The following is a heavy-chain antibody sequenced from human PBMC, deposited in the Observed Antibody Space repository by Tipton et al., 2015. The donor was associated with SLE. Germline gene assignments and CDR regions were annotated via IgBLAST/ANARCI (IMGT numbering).Heavy chain of an antibody. CDR2: INHSGST. CDR1: GGSFSGYY. Sequence: TLSLTCAVYGGSFSGYYWSWIRQPPGKGLEWIGEINHSGSTNYNPSLKSRVTISVDTSKNQFSLKLSSVTAADTAVYYCARGGDTAMARDIWGQGTMVTVSS. J-gene: IGHJ3*02. CDR3: ARGGDTAMARDI. D-gene: IGHD5-18*01. V-gene: IGHV4-34*01.